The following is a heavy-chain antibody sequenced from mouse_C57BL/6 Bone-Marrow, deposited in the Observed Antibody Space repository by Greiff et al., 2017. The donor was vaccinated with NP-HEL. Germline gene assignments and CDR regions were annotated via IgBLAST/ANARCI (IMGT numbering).Heavy chain of an antibody. D-gene: IGHD1-1*01. Sequence: EVQLVESEGGLVQPGSSMKLSCTASGFTFSDYYMAWVRQVPEKGLEWVANINYDGSSTYYLDSLKSRFIISRDNAKNILYLQMSSLKSEDTATYYCARDHDDSSPYWYFDVWGTGTTVTVSS. CDR3: ARDHDDSSPYWYFDV. J-gene: IGHJ1*03. CDR1: GFTFSDYY. CDR2: INYDGSST. V-gene: IGHV5-16*01.